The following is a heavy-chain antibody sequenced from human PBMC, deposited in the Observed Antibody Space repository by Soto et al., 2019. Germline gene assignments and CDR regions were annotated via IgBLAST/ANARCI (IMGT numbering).Heavy chain of an antibody. J-gene: IGHJ4*02. V-gene: IGHV1-69*13. D-gene: IGHD2-21*02. Sequence: SVKVSFKASGGTFSSYAISWLRQAPGQGLEWMGGIIPIFGTANYAQKFQGRVTITADESTSTAYMELSSLRSEDTAVYYCARESEYCGGDCYSGLLDYWGQGTLVTVSS. CDR3: ARESEYCGGDCYSGLLDY. CDR2: IIPIFGTA. CDR1: GGTFSSYA.